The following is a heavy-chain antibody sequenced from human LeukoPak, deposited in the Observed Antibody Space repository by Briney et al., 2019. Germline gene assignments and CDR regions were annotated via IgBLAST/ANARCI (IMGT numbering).Heavy chain of an antibody. J-gene: IGHJ6*03. CDR2: MNPNSGNT. Sequence: ASVKVSCKASGYTFTSYDINWVRQATGQGLEWMGWMNPNSGNTDYAQKFQGRVTMTRNTSISTAYMELSSLRSEDTAVYYCARGRLDYYYDSSGYYSYYYYYMDVWGKGTTVTISS. CDR1: GYTFTSYD. D-gene: IGHD3-22*01. CDR3: ARGRLDYYYDSSGYYSYYYYYMDV. V-gene: IGHV1-8*01.